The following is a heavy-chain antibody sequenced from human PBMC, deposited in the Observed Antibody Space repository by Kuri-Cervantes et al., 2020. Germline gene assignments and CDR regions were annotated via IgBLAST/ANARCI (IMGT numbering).Heavy chain of an antibody. J-gene: IGHJ1*01. CDR2: IRSQAYGGTT. CDR3: TRDEWWYEY. V-gene: IGHV3-49*04. Sequence: GGSLRLSCTASGFTFGDYAMSWVRQAPGKGLEWVGFIRSQAYGGTTEYAASVKGRFTISRDDSKNIAYLQINSLKTEDTAVYYCTRDEWWYEYWGRGTLVTVSS. D-gene: IGHD2-15*01. CDR1: GFTFGDYA.